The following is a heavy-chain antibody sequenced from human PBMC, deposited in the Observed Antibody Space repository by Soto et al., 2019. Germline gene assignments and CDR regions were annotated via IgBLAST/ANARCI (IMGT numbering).Heavy chain of an antibody. D-gene: IGHD3-22*01. CDR1: GYSFTSYW. CDR2: IYPGDSGT. Sequence: GESLKISCKGSGYSFTSYWIGWVRQMPGKGLEWMGIIYPGDSGTRYSPSFQGQVTISADKSISTAYLQWSSLKASDTAMYYCARSLEDYYDSSGYYYDWGQGTLVTVSS. CDR3: ARSLEDYYDSSGYYYD. V-gene: IGHV5-51*01. J-gene: IGHJ4*02.